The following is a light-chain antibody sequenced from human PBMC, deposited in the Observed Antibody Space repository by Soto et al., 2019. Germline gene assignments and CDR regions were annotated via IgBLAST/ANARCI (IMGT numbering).Light chain of an antibody. CDR3: SSYTSSSTLYV. Sequence: QSALTQPASVSGSPGQSITISCTGTSSDVGGYNYVSWHQQHPGKAPKLMIYEVSNRPPGVSNRFSGSKSGNTASLTISGLQAEDEADYYCSSYTSSSTLYVFGTGTKVTVL. CDR1: SSDVGGYNY. V-gene: IGLV2-14*01. J-gene: IGLJ1*01. CDR2: EVS.